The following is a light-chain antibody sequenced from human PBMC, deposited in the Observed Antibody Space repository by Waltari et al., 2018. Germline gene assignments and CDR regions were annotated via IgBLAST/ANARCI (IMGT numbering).Light chain of an antibody. CDR3: QQHGTLPAT. V-gene: IGKV3-20*01. J-gene: IGKJ1*01. Sequence: EIVLTQSPGTASLSPGERVTLSCRASQRVGSSSLAWYQPKPGQAPRLVIYRASRRATGIPDRFSGSGSGTDFSLTISRLEPEDFAVYYCQQHGTLPATFGQGTKVEIK. CDR1: QRVGSSS. CDR2: RAS.